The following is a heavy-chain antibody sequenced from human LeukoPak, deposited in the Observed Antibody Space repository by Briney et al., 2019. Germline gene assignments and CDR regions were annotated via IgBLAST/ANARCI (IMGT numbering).Heavy chain of an antibody. CDR2: ISYDGSNK. CDR3: ARVAGASYSSGCGLGDY. D-gene: IGHD6-19*01. Sequence: GGSLRLSCAASGFTFSSYAMHWVRQAPGKGLEWVAVISYDGSNKYYADSVKGRFTISRDNSKNTLYLQMNSLRAEDTAVYYCARVAGASYSSGCGLGDYWGQGTLVTVSS. J-gene: IGHJ4*02. CDR1: GFTFSSYA. V-gene: IGHV3-30*04.